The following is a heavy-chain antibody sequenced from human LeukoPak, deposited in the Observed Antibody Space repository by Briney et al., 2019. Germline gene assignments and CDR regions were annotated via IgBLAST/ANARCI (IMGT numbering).Heavy chain of an antibody. CDR1: GGSISSYY. D-gene: IGHD1-1*01. Sequence: SETLSLTCTVSGGSISSYYWSWIRQPPGKGLGWIGYIYYSGSTNYNPSLKSRVTISVDTPKDQFSLKLSSVTAADTAVYYCARGASDNDAFDIWGQGTMVTVSS. V-gene: IGHV4-59*01. CDR3: ARGASDNDAFDI. J-gene: IGHJ3*02. CDR2: IYYSGST.